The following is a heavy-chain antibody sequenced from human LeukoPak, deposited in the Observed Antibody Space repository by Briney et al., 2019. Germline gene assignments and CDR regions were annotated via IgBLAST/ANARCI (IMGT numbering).Heavy chain of an antibody. J-gene: IGHJ4*02. CDR1: GFTFSDHY. CDR3: ARQYCIGNNCRYSDY. CDR2: TTNKAHSYTT. Sequence: PGGSLRLSCAASGFTFSDHYMDWVRQAPGKGLEWAGRTTNKAHSYTTEYAASVKGRFTISRDDSKNSLYLQMNSLKTEDTAVYYCARQYCIGNNCRYSDYWGQGTLVTVSS. D-gene: IGHD2-15*01. V-gene: IGHV3-72*01.